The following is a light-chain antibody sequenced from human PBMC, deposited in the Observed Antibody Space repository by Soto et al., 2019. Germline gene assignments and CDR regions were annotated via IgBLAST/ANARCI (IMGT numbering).Light chain of an antibody. Sequence: DIQMTQSPSSLSASVGDRVTITCRASQGISVFLAWFQQKPEKAPKRLIYAASSLESGVPSRFSGSGSGTEFTLTISSLQPEDFATYYCLQHNTFPFTFGPGTKVDIK. CDR2: AAS. CDR3: LQHNTFPFT. CDR1: QGISVF. J-gene: IGKJ3*01. V-gene: IGKV1-17*01.